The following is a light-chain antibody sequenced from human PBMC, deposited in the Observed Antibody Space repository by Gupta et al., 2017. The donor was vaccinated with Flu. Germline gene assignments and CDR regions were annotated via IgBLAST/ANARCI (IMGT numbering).Light chain of an antibody. Sequence: SDLSQPPAVSVSPGQTATITCSGDKLGNKYVSWYQQKPGLSPNLVIYGDTKRPSGIPERFSGSNSGNTATLTISGTQAMDEADYYCQAGDSSIYVFGSGTKVTVL. CDR3: QAGDSSIYV. J-gene: IGLJ1*01. CDR1: KLGNKY. CDR2: GDT. V-gene: IGLV3-1*01.